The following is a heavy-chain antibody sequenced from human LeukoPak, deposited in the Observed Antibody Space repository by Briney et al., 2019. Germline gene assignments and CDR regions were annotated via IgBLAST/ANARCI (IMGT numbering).Heavy chain of an antibody. J-gene: IGHJ3*01. Sequence: GGSLRLSCAASGFTLDSYWMTWVRQAPGKGLEWVANISKDGSRESYVDSVKGRFTVSRDNAKNSLYLQMNSLSAEDTAVYYCVRDTSPLYGGIYFDAFDVWGPGTVVTVSS. CDR2: ISKDGSRE. CDR3: VRDTSPLYGGIYFDAFDV. D-gene: IGHD1-26*01. V-gene: IGHV3-7*03. CDR1: GFTLDSYW.